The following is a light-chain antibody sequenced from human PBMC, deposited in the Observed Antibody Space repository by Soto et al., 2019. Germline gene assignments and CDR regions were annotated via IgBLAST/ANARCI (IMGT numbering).Light chain of an antibody. CDR2: GAS. CDR1: QNVSSN. J-gene: IGKJ1*01. V-gene: IGKV3-15*01. CDR3: QQRSHWPRT. Sequence: EIVTTQSPATLSVSPGERATLSCRASQNVSSNLAWYQQKPGQAPRLLIYGASTRATGIPARFSGSGSGTEFALTISSLQSEDFAVYYCQQRSHWPRTFGQGTKVDIK.